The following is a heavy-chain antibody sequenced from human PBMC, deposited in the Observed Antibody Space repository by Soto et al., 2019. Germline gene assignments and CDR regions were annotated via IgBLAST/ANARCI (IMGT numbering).Heavy chain of an antibody. CDR2: ISYDGSNK. CDR3: ARDFHIFSSLRIDY. J-gene: IGHJ4*02. D-gene: IGHD2-21*01. Sequence: QVQLVESGGGVVQPGRSLRLSCAASGFTFSSYAMHWVRQAPGKGLEWVALISYDGSNKYFADSVKGRFTISRDNSKNTMYLQMNSLRSGHTAVYYCARDFHIFSSLRIDYWGQGTLVTVSS. V-gene: IGHV3-30-3*01. CDR1: GFTFSSYA.